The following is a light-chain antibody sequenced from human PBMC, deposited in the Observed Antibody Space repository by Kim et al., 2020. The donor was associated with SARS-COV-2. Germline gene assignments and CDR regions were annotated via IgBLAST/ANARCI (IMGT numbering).Light chain of an antibody. CDR3: CSFAGSSTLGV. Sequence: QSVTISSTGTSSDVGGYDYVSWYQQHPGKAPKLMMYDVVKRPSGVPDRFSGSKSGNTASLTISGLQADDEADYYCCSFAGSSTLGVFGTGTKVTV. CDR2: DVV. V-gene: IGLV2-11*01. CDR1: SSDVGGYDY. J-gene: IGLJ1*01.